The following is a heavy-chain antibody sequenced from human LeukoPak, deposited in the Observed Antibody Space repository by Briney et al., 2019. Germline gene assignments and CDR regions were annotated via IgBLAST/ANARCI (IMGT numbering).Heavy chain of an antibody. CDR2: ISWDGGST. CDR3: AKDSTRGSSWDFDY. V-gene: IGHV3-43D*03. CDR1: GFTFDDYA. D-gene: IGHD6-6*01. Sequence: GGSLRLSCAASGFTFDDYAMHWVRQAPGKGLEWVSLISWDGGSTYYADSVKGRFTISRDNSKNSLYLQMNSLRAEDTALYYCAKDSTRGSSWDFDYWGQGTLVTVSS. J-gene: IGHJ4*02.